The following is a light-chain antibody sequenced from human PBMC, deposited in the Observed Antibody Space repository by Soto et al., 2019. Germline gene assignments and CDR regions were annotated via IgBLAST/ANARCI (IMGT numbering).Light chain of an antibody. V-gene: IGKV1-39*01. Sequence: DIQMTQSPSPLSASVGDRVTITCRASQSISSYLNWYQQKPGKAPKLLICAASSLQSGVPSRFSGSGSGTDFTLTISSLEPEDFAVYYCQQRSNWLFTFGPGTKVDIK. CDR2: AAS. CDR1: QSISSY. CDR3: QQRSNWLFT. J-gene: IGKJ3*01.